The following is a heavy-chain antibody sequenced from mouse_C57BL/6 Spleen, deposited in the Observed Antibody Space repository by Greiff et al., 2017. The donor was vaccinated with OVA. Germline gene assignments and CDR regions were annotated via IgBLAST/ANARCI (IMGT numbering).Heavy chain of an antibody. CDR1: GYSFSSYW. J-gene: IGHJ3*01. CDR2: IYPGDGDT. D-gene: IGHD2-4*01. Sequence: VQLQQSGAELVKPGASVKISCKASGYSFSSYWMNWVKQRPGKCLEWIGQIYPGDGDTNYNGKFKGKATLTADKSSSTAYMQLSSLTSEDSAVYFCARGGDYLAWFAYWGQGTLVTVSA. CDR3: ARGGDYLAWFAY. V-gene: IGHV1-80*01.